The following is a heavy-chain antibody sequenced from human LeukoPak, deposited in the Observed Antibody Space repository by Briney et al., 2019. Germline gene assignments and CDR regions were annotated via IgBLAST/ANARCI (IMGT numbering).Heavy chain of an antibody. CDR3: ARVFSRGRTFDY. CDR2: IYSHGGT. V-gene: IGHV3-66*01. D-gene: IGHD1-14*01. J-gene: IGHJ4*02. Sequence: RSGGSLRLSCAASGFTVSNNYMSWVRQAPGKGLEWVSLIYSHGGTNYADSVKGRFTISRDNSKNTLYLQMNSLRAEDTAVYYCARVFSRGRTFDYWGQGALVTVSS. CDR1: GFTVSNNY.